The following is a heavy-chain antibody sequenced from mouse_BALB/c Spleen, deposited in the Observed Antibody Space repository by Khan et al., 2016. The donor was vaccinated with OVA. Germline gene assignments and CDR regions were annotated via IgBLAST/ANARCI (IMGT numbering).Heavy chain of an antibody. CDR3: ARPFRSAYPIYYYPLNY. CDR1: GYTFTNYG. Sequence: QIQLVQSGPELKKPGETVKISCKASGYTFTNYGLNWVKQAPGKVLKWMGWINTNTGEPTYAEEFKGHFDFSLETSATTAFLQINTLKNEDTATYHRARPFRSAYPIYYYPLNYWGQGTSVTVSS. J-gene: IGHJ4*01. CDR2: INTNTGEP. V-gene: IGHV9-3*02.